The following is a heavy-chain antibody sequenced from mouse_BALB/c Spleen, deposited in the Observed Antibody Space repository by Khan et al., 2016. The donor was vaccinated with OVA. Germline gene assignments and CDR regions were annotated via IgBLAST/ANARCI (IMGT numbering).Heavy chain of an antibody. Sequence: QVQLQQSGTELARPGASVKLSCKASGYTFTSYWMQWVKQRPGQGLEWIGAVYPGDGNTRYTQKFKGKATLTADKSSSTAYIQLSSLASEDSAVYYCARVGITTGYFDYWGQGTTLTVSS. D-gene: IGHD1-1*01. CDR3: ARVGITTGYFDY. CDR1: GYTFTSYW. J-gene: IGHJ2*01. V-gene: IGHV1-87*01. CDR2: VYPGDGNT.